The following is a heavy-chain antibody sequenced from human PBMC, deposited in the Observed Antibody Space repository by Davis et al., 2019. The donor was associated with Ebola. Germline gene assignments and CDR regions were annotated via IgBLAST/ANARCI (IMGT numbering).Heavy chain of an antibody. Sequence: GEPLKISCAASGFSFSTYAMTWVRQAPGKGLEWVSIISGSGDSTYYADSVKGRFTISRDNSQNTLYLQMNSLRAEDTAVYYCAKSGGSSGWYYFDYWGQGTLVTVSS. D-gene: IGHD6-19*01. V-gene: IGHV3-23*01. CDR2: ISGSGDST. J-gene: IGHJ4*02. CDR1: GFSFSTYA. CDR3: AKSGGSSGWYYFDY.